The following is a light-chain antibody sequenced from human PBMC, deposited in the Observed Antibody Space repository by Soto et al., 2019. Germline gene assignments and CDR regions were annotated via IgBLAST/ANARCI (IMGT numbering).Light chain of an antibody. CDR2: KAS. Sequence: DIQMSRSASTLSASVGDRVTITCRASQSISSWLAWYQQKRGKAPKLLIYKASSLESGVPSRFSGSGSGTEFTLTISSLQPDDFATYYCQQYNSYPWTFGQGTKVEIK. J-gene: IGKJ1*01. CDR1: QSISSW. CDR3: QQYNSYPWT. V-gene: IGKV1-5*03.